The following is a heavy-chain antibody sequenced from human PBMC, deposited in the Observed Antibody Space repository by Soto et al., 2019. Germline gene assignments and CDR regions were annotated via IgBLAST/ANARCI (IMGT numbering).Heavy chain of an antibody. V-gene: IGHV4-38-2*01. CDR1: GYSISSGHY. Sequence: KSSETLSLTCVVSGYSISSGHYWGWIRQPPGKGLEWIGNIYHSGGTNYNPSLKSRVTLSVDTSKNQFSLKMSSVTAADTAVYYCARGRGSGHLYDWGQGTLVTVSS. CDR3: ARGRGSGHLYD. D-gene: IGHD3-10*01. CDR2: IYHSGGT. J-gene: IGHJ4*02.